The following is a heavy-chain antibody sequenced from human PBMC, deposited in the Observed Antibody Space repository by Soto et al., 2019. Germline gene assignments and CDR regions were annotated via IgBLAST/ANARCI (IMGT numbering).Heavy chain of an antibody. V-gene: IGHV4-4*02. Sequence: QVQLQESGPRLVKPSGTLSLTCGVSGDSFSSSNWWTWIRQPPGKGPEWIGAILQTGHTDLSPSLRSRITISIDTSKKQFSLNLTSVTATDTAVYYCARSPRRVDGKWYFDYWGPGALVTVSS. CDR3: ARSPRRVDGKWYFDY. CDR1: GDSFSSSNW. J-gene: IGHJ4*02. CDR2: ILQTGHT. D-gene: IGHD2-15*01.